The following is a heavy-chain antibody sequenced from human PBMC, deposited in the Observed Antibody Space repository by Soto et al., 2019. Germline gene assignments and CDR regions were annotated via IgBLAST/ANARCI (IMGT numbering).Heavy chain of an antibody. CDR3: ARSGYSGYKMDAYYYYYYGMDV. J-gene: IGHJ6*02. CDR1: GGTFSSYA. D-gene: IGHD5-12*01. CDR2: IIPIFGTA. Sequence: SVKVSCKASGGTFSSYAISWVRQAPGQGLEWMGGIIPIFGTANYAQKFQGRVTITADKSTSTAYIELSSLRSEDTAVYYCARSGYSGYKMDAYYYYYYGMDVWGQGTTVTVSS. V-gene: IGHV1-69*06.